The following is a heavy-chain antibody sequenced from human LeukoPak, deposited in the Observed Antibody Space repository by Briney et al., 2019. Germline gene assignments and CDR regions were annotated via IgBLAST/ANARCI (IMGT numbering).Heavy chain of an antibody. CDR2: IIPIFGTA. V-gene: IGHV1-69*06. CDR3: AINQAGYCGGGSCYRHEFYYMDV. J-gene: IGHJ6*03. D-gene: IGHD2-15*01. CDR1: GGTFSSYA. Sequence: SVKVSCKASGGTFSSYAISWVRQAPGQGLEWMGGIIPIFGTANYAQKFQDRVTITADKSTSTAYMELSSLRSEDTAMYYCAINQAGYCGGGSCYRHEFYYMDVWGKGTSVTVSS.